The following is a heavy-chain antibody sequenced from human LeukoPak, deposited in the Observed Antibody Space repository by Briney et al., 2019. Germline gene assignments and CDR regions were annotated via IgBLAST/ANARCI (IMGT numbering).Heavy chain of an antibody. J-gene: IGHJ4*02. CDR1: GFTFSSYA. V-gene: IGHV3-30*04. D-gene: IGHD3-10*01. Sequence: GGSLRLSCAASGFTFSSYAMHWVRQAPGKGLEWVAVISYDGSNKYYADSVKGRFTISRDNSKNTLYLQMNSLRVEDTAVYYCARGPRLMVRGVLGGYWGQGTLVTVSS. CDR2: ISYDGSNK. CDR3: ARGPRLMVRGVLGGY.